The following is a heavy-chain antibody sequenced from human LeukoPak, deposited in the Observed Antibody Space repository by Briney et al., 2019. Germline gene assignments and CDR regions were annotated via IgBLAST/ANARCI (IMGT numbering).Heavy chain of an antibody. Sequence: GGSLRLSCAASGFTFSNAWMSWVRQAPGRGLEWVGRIKSKTDGGTTDYAAPVKGRFTISRDDSKNTLYLQMNSLKTEDTAVYYCTTDTYYDSNGYYFGGGGYFDYWGQGTLVTVSS. CDR2: IKSKTDGGTT. J-gene: IGHJ4*02. CDR3: TTDTYYDSNGYYFGGGGYFDY. V-gene: IGHV3-15*01. D-gene: IGHD3-22*01. CDR1: GFTFSNAW.